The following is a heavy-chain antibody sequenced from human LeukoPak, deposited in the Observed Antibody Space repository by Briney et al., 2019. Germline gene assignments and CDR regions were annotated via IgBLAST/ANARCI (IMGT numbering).Heavy chain of an antibody. V-gene: IGHV3-64D*09. CDR3: VKGNSGSYYGAFDI. CDR1: GFTFSTYA. J-gene: IGHJ3*02. Sequence: GGSLRLSCSASGFTFSTYAMHCVRQAPGKGLEYVSVIGSDGHSTYYADSVKGRFTISRDNSKNTLYLQMTSLRAEDTALYYCVKGNSGSYYGAFDIWGQGTMVTVSS. CDR2: IGSDGHST. D-gene: IGHD1-26*01.